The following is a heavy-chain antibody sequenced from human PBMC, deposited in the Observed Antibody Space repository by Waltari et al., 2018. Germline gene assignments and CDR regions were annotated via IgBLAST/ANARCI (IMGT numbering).Heavy chain of an antibody. CDR2: ISWNSGSI. J-gene: IGHJ4*02. D-gene: IGHD2-2*02. CDR3: AREGCSSTSCYTYFDY. CDR1: GFTFDDYA. V-gene: IGHV3-9*01. Sequence: EVQLVESGGGLVQPGRSLRLSCAASGFTFDDYAMHWVRQAPGKGLEWVSGISWNSGSIGYADSVKGRFTISRDNAKNSLYLQMNSLRAEDTALYYCAREGCSSTSCYTYFDYWGQGTLVIVSS.